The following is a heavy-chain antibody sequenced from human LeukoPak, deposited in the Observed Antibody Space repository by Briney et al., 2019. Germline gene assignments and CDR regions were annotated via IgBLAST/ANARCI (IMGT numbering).Heavy chain of an antibody. Sequence: PGGSLRLSCAASGFSFSSYSMNWVRQAPGKGLEWVSSISSSSSYIYYADSVKGRFTISRDNAKNSLYLQMNSLRAEDTAVYYCARDRGIAVAGYFDYWGQGTLVTVSS. D-gene: IGHD6-19*01. CDR1: GFSFSSYS. CDR3: ARDRGIAVAGYFDY. V-gene: IGHV3-21*01. CDR2: ISSSSSYI. J-gene: IGHJ4*02.